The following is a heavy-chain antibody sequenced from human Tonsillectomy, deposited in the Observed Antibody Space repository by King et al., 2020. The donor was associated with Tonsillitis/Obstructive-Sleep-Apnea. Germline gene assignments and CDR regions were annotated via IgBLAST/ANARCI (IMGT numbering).Heavy chain of an antibody. V-gene: IGHV3-21*01. CDR1: GFTFSSYS. D-gene: IGHD4-23*01. J-gene: IGHJ4*02. CDR2: MSSSRSYI. CDR3: ARGGAAVVSGVDY. Sequence: VQLVESGGGLVKPGGSLRLSCAASGFTFSSYSMNWVRHAPGRGLEWVSSMSSSRSYIYYADSVKGRFTIARDNAKNSLYLQMDSLRAEDTAVYYCARGGAAVVSGVDYWGQGALVTVSS.